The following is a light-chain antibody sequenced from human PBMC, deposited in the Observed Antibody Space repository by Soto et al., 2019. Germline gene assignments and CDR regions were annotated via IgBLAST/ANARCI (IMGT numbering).Light chain of an antibody. CDR3: NSYTNSSAVV. CDR2: EVT. V-gene: IGLV2-14*01. Sequence: QSVLTQPASVSGSPGQSITISCAGTRDDIGAYDYVSWYQQHPGNAPKLLVYEVTNRPSGVSDRFSGSKSGNTASLTISGLQAEDEAHYYCNSYTNSSAVVFGGGTKVTFL. J-gene: IGLJ2*01. CDR1: RDDIGAYDY.